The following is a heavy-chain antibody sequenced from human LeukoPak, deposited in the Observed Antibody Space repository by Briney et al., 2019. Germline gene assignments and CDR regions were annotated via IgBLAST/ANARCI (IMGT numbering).Heavy chain of an antibody. CDR3: ARDLVRAYDSSGYYLDY. Sequence: GGSLRLSCAASGFTFSSYWMSWVRQAPGKGLEWVANIKQDGSEKYYVDSVKGRFTISRDNAKNTLYLQMNSLRAEDTAVYYCARDLVRAYDSSGYYLDYWGQGTLVTVSS. CDR2: IKQDGSEK. CDR1: GFTFSSYW. D-gene: IGHD3-22*01. J-gene: IGHJ4*02. V-gene: IGHV3-7*01.